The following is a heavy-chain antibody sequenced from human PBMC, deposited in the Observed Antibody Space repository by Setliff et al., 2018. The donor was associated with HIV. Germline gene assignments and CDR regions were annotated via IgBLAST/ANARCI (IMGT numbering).Heavy chain of an antibody. CDR1: GYSFTSYG. V-gene: IGHV1-18*01. Sequence: ASVKVSCKASGYSFTSYGISWVRQAPGQGLEWMGWISTYNGNTNYAQKFQGRVTMTTDTSTSTAYMELSSLRSEDTAVYYCASPGGGSLTYYFDYWGQGTLVTVSS. J-gene: IGHJ4*02. D-gene: IGHD1-26*01. CDR3: ASPGGGSLTYYFDY. CDR2: ISTYNGNT.